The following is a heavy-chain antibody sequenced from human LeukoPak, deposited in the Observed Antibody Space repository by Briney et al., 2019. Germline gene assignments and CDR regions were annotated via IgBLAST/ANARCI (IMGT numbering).Heavy chain of an antibody. CDR3: ARPHADTAIDAFDI. CDR2: INPNSGGT. V-gene: IGHV1-2*02. D-gene: IGHD5-18*01. Sequence: ASVKVSCNASGYTFTGYYMHWVRQAPGQGLEWMGWINPNSGGTNYAQKFQGRVTMTRDTSISTVYMELSRLGSDDTAVYYCARPHADTAIDAFDIWGQGTMVTVSS. CDR1: GYTFTGYY. J-gene: IGHJ3*02.